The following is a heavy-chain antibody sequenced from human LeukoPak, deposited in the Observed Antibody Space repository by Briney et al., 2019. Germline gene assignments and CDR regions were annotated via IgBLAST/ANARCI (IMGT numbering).Heavy chain of an antibody. V-gene: IGHV3-23*01. J-gene: IGHJ4*02. Sequence: GGSLRLSCAASGFTFNNYAMTWVRQAPGKGLEWVSEISGSGGSTYYAESVKGRFTISRDNSKNTLYLQMNSLRAEDTAVYYCAKDSVPYYYGSGSYPDYWGQGTPVTVSS. CDR3: AKDSVPYYYGSGSYPDY. D-gene: IGHD3-10*01. CDR2: ISGSGGST. CDR1: GFTFNNYA.